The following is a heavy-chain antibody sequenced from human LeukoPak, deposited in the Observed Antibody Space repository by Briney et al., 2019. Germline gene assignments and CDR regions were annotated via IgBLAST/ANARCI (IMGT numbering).Heavy chain of an antibody. CDR3: AGHKPFWPSGGGSGSSARLDH. J-gene: IGHJ4*02. CDR1: GGSISSYY. CDR2: IYYSGST. Sequence: SETLSLTCTVSGGSISSYYWSWIRQPPGKGLEWIGYIYYSGSTNYNPSLKSRVTISVDTSKNQFSLKLSSVTAADTAVYYCAGHKPFWPSGGGSGSSARLDHWGQGTLVNVSS. V-gene: IGHV4-59*08. D-gene: IGHD3-10*01.